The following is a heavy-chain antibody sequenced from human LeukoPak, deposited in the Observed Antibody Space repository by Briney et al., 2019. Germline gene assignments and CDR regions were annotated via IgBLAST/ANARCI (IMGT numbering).Heavy chain of an antibody. Sequence: SDTLSLTCTISGGSISSNYWSWIRQPPGKELEWIGYCHYSGNTNYNPSLKSRATISVDMSKNQFSLTLNSVTAADTAVYYCARSASSTSRSAFDIWGQGTRVTASS. CDR2: CHYSGNT. J-gene: IGHJ3*02. CDR3: ARSASSTSRSAFDI. V-gene: IGHV4-59*07. CDR1: GGSISSNY.